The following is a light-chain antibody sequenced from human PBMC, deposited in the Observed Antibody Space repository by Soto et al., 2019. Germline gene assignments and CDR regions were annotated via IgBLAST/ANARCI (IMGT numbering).Light chain of an antibody. J-gene: IGKJ5*01. V-gene: IGKV3-20*01. CDR1: QSVTSTY. CDR3: NQYSISPPVT. CDR2: GAS. Sequence: EIVLTQSPGTLSLSPGERATLSCRASQSVTSTYLAWYQQKPGQSPRLLIHGASSRATGIPDRFSGSGSGTAFTLTINRLEPEDFTVYYSNQYSISPPVTFGQGTRLEIK.